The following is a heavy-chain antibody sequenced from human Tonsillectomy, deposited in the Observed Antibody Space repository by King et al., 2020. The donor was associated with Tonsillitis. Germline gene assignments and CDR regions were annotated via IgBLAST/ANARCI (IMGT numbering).Heavy chain of an antibody. J-gene: IGHJ2*01. CDR3: ARLLHYLYNGDTPDPAYDWYFDL. Sequence: EVQLVESGAEVKKPGESLKISCKGSGYSFTSYWIGWVRQMPGKGLEWMGSIYPGDSDTRYSPSFQGQVTISADKSISTAYLQWSSLKASDTAMYYCARLLHYLYNGDTPDPAYDWYFDLWGRGTLVTVSS. CDR1: GYSFTSYW. D-gene: IGHD2-8*01. V-gene: IGHV5-51*01. CDR2: IYPGDSDT.